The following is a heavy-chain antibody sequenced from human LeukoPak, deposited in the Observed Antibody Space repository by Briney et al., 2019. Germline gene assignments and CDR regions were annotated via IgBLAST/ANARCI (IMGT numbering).Heavy chain of an antibody. J-gene: IGHJ5*02. Sequence: SETLSLTRSVSGGSISSAGSFWGWTRQHPGKGLEWIGYIDNSGITHYNPSLKSRITISLDTSKNQFSLNVYSVTAADTAVYYCAKQYNYLFDPWGRGTLVTVSS. CDR2: IDNSGIT. V-gene: IGHV4-31*03. CDR1: GGSISSAGSF. D-gene: IGHD5-24*01. CDR3: AKQYNYLFDP.